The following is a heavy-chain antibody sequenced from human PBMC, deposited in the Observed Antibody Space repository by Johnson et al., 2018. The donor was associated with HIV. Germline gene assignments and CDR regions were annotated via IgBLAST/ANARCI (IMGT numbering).Heavy chain of an antibody. CDR3: ANALILDAFNI. J-gene: IGHJ3*02. CDR2: ISGSGGST. V-gene: IGHV3-23*04. CDR1: GFTFSDYY. D-gene: IGHD2-21*01. Sequence: VQLVESGGGLGKPGGSLRLSCAASGFTFSDYYMNWLRQAPGKGLEWVSAISGSGGSTYYADSVKGRFTISRDNSKNTLYLQMNSLKTEDTAVYYCANALILDAFNIWGPGTMVTVSS.